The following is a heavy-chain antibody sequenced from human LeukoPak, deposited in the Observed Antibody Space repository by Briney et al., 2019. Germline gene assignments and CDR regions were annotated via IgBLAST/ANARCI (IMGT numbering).Heavy chain of an antibody. D-gene: IGHD6-6*01. CDR1: GGSFSGYY. Sequence: KTSETLSLTCAVYGGSFSGYYWSWLRQPRGKGLEWIGEINHSGSTNYNPSLKSRVTISVDTSKNQFSLKLSSVTASDTAVYYCARSSSSSLFVYWGQGTLVTVSS. J-gene: IGHJ4*02. V-gene: IGHV4-34*01. CDR3: ARSSSSSLFVY. CDR2: INHSGST.